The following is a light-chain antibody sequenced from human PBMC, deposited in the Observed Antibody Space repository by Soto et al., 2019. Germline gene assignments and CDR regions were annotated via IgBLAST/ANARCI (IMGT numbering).Light chain of an antibody. CDR1: ESVSSSY. CDR2: GAS. J-gene: IGKJ1*01. Sequence: EIVLTQSPGTVCLSPGERAALSCRFSESVSSSYLAWYQQKPGQAPRLLIYGASSRATGIPDRFSGSGSGTDFTLTISRLEPEDFAVYYCQQYGSSPWTFGQGTKVDI. V-gene: IGKV3-20*01. CDR3: QQYGSSPWT.